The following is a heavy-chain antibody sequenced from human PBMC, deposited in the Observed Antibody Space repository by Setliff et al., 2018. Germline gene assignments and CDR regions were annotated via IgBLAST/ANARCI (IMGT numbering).Heavy chain of an antibody. Sequence: GASVKVSCKASGYTFTSYGISWVRQAHGQRLEWMGWINGGNGNTKYSQKFQGRITITRDTSASTAYMAMSSLRSEDTAVYYCARDREYCSRTSCYIDYWGQGALVTVSS. CDR1: GYTFTSYG. CDR3: ARDREYCSRTSCYIDY. V-gene: IGHV1-3*01. J-gene: IGHJ4*02. D-gene: IGHD2-2*02. CDR2: INGGNGNT.